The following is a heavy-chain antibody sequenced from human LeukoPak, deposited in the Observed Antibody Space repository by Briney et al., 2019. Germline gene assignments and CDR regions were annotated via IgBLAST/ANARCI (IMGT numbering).Heavy chain of an antibody. Sequence: PSETLSLTCTVSGYSIRSGYYWGWIRQPPGKGLEWIGSIYHSGGTYYNASLKSRVTISVDTSKNQFSLKLNSVTAADTAVYYCARGIAAVGVYYYYYYMDVWGKGTTVTVSS. CDR3: ARGIAAVGVYYYYYYMDV. CDR1: GYSIRSGYY. D-gene: IGHD6-6*01. V-gene: IGHV4-38-2*02. CDR2: IYHSGGT. J-gene: IGHJ6*03.